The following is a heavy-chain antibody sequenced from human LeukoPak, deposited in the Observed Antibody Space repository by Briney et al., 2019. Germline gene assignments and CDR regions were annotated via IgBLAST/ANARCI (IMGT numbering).Heavy chain of an antibody. Sequence: PSETLSLTCAVSGYYISSGYYWGWIRQPPGKGLEWIGSIYHSGSTYYNPSLKSRVTISVDTSKNQFSLKLSSVTAADTAVYYCASSLWIQLLAFDIWGQGTMVTVSS. J-gene: IGHJ3*02. V-gene: IGHV4-38-2*01. CDR1: GYYISSGYY. D-gene: IGHD5-18*01. CDR2: IYHSGST. CDR3: ASSLWIQLLAFDI.